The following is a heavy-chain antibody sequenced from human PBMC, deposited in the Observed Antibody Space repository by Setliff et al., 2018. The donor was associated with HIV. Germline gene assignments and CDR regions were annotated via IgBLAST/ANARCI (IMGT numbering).Heavy chain of an antibody. D-gene: IGHD1-1*01. CDR1: GGSFSGYY. V-gene: IGHV4-34*01. CDR3: SNWNTTVDADS. CDR2: IYYSGST. Sequence: SETLSLTCAVYGGSFSGYYWSWIRQPPGKGLEWIGSIYYSGSTNYIPPLKSRVTMSLDTSKNQFSLNPNSVTAADTAVYYCSNWNTTVDADSWGQGTLVTVSS. J-gene: IGHJ4*02.